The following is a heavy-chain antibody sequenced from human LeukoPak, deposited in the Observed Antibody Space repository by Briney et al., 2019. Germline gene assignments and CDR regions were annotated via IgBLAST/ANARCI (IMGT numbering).Heavy chain of an antibody. Sequence: GGSLRLSCAASGFTFSSYAMSWVRQAPGKGLEWVSAISGSGGSTYYADSVKGRFTISRDNSKNTLYLQMNSLRAEDTAVYYCAKGPYSGYDHTYCDYWGQGALVTVSS. V-gene: IGHV3-23*01. D-gene: IGHD5-12*01. CDR2: ISGSGGST. CDR3: AKGPYSGYDHTYCDY. CDR1: GFTFSSYA. J-gene: IGHJ4*02.